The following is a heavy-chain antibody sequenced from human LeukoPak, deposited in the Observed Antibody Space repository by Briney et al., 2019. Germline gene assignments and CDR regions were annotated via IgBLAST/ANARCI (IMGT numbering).Heavy chain of an antibody. CDR1: GYIFSDYY. CDR2: INPHSGVT. V-gene: IGHV1-2*02. J-gene: IGHJ4*02. Sequence: ASVKVSCKTSGYIFSDYYLHWVRQAPGQGLEWMGWINPHSGVTKYAQKFQGRVTVTRETSISAASMEVSSLRSADTAVYYCARGQQWLEAFEHWGQGTLVTVSS. D-gene: IGHD6-19*01. CDR3: ARGQQWLEAFEH.